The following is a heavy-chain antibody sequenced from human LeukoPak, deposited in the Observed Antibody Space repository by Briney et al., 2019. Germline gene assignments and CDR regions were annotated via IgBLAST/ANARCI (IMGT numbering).Heavy chain of an antibody. CDR3: ARIGAGYSVDY. J-gene: IGHJ4*02. V-gene: IGHV1-2*02. CDR1: GHTFTGYY. D-gene: IGHD6-13*01. CDR2: TYLNSGGT. Sequence: ASVTVSCKASGHTFTGYYMHWVRQAPGQGLEWMGWTYLNSGGTNYATKVEGRVTMTRDTSISTAYMELSRLRSDDTAVYSCARIGAGYSVDYWGQGTLVTVSS.